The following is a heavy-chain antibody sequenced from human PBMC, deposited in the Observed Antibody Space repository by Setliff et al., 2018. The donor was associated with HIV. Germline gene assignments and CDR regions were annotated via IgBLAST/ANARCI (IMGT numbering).Heavy chain of an antibody. CDR3: ARRDGRSMNAFQI. CDR1: DYTFTTYW. J-gene: IGHJ3*01. D-gene: IGHD6-13*01. CDR2: IYPGDSNI. V-gene: IGHV5-51*01. Sequence: RGESLKISCKAVDYTFTTYWIGWVRQMPGEGLEWMGIIYPGDSNIRYNPSFQSQVTISADKSITTAYLEIHNLKASDTATYYCARRDGRSMNAFQIWGPGTMVTVSS.